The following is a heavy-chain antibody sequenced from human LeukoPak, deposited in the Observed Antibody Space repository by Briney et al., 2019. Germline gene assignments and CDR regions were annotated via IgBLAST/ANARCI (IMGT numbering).Heavy chain of an antibody. Sequence: ASVKVSCKASVYTFTSYAISWVRQAPGQGLEWMGWITTYTGNTKYAQKFQGRVTMTTDTSTSTAYMELRSLKSDDTAVYYCARDSGGSYFFYWGQGTLVTVSS. V-gene: IGHV1-18*01. CDR3: ARDSGGSYFFY. J-gene: IGHJ4*02. D-gene: IGHD4-23*01. CDR1: VYTFTSYA. CDR2: ITTYTGNT.